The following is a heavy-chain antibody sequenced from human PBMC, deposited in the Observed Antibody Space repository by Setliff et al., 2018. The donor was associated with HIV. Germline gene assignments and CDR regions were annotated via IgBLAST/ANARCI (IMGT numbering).Heavy chain of an antibody. V-gene: IGHV4-61*09. CDR3: AQGGRFALH. J-gene: IGHJ4*02. D-gene: IGHD3-10*01. CDR2: MYPSGST. CDR1: GGSIRSGSYY. Sequence: SETLSLTCTVSGGSIRSGSYYWSWIRQPAGKGLEWIGHMYPSGSTNYNPSLKSRVTISVDASKNQFSLKLNSVTAADAAVYYCAQGGRFALHWGQGTLVTVSS.